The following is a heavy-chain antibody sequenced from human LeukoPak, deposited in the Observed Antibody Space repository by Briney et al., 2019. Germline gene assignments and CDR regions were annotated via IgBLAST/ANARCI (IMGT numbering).Heavy chain of an antibody. CDR2: ISAYNGNT. CDR3: ARVQTGYCSGGSCYPTYYFEY. D-gene: IGHD2-15*01. CDR1: GYTFTSYG. J-gene: IGHJ4*02. Sequence: ASVKVSCKASGYTFTSYGISWVRPAPGQGLEWMEWISAYNGNTNYAQKLQGRVTMTTDTSTSTAYMELRSLRSDDTAVYYCARVQTGYCSGGSCYPTYYFEYWGRRTLVTVSS. V-gene: IGHV1-18*01.